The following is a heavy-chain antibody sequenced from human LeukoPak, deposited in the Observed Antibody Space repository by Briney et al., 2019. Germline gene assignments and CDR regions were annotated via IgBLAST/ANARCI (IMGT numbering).Heavy chain of an antibody. Sequence: GESLKISCKGSGYSFTSYWIGWVRQLPGKGLEWMGIIYPGDSDTRYSPSFQGQVTISADKSISTAYLQWSSLKASDTAMYYCATLKRGYCSGGSCSNWFDPWGQGTLVTVSS. CDR1: GYSFTSYW. J-gene: IGHJ5*02. D-gene: IGHD2-15*01. V-gene: IGHV5-51*01. CDR3: ATLKRGYCSGGSCSNWFDP. CDR2: IYPGDSDT.